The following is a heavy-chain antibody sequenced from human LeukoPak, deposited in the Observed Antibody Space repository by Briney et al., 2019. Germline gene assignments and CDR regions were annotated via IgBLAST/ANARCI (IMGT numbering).Heavy chain of an antibody. CDR1: GFTFSSYE. Sequence: GGFLRLSCAASGFTFSSYEMNWVRQAPGKGLEWVSYISSSGSTIYYADSVKGRFTISRDNAKNSLYLQMNSLRAEDSAVYYCAELGITMIGGVWGKGTTVTISS. J-gene: IGHJ6*04. D-gene: IGHD3-10*02. V-gene: IGHV3-48*03. CDR3: AELGITMIGGV. CDR2: ISSSGSTI.